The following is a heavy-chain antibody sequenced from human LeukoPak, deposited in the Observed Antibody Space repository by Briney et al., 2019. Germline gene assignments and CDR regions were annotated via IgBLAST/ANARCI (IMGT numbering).Heavy chain of an antibody. J-gene: IGHJ6*02. Sequence: PGRSLRLSCVRSGFAFHNYAMHWVRRPPGKGLEWVSAISWNIYTKAYADSVKCRFTISRDRARNSLYLQMDSLRPEDTALYYCAKDTGGNGAYFYAMDVWGQGTSVTVSS. CDR1: GFAFHNYA. CDR3: AKDTGGNGAYFYAMDV. V-gene: IGHV3-9*01. D-gene: IGHD4-23*01. CDR2: ISWNIYTK.